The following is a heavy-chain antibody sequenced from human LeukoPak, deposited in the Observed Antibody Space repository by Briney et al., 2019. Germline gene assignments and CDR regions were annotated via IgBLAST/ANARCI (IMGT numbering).Heavy chain of an antibody. V-gene: IGHV1-2*02. CDR1: GYTFTGYY. J-gene: IGHJ4*02. Sequence: ASVKVSCKASGYTFTGYYMHWVRQAPGQGREWMGWINPDSGGTNYAQKFQGRVTMTRDTSISTAYMELSRLRSDDTAVYYCARLLWFGETHFDYWGQGTLVTVSS. D-gene: IGHD3-10*01. CDR2: INPDSGGT. CDR3: ARLLWFGETHFDY.